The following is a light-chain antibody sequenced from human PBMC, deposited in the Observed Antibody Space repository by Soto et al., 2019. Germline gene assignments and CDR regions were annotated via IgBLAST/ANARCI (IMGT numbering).Light chain of an antibody. CDR2: SGS. CDR3: MQSRQSPYT. CDR1: QRLLHSNGNTF. V-gene: IGKV2-28*01. J-gene: IGKJ2*01. Sequence: EIVMTQSPPSLTVTPGAPASISCRTSQRLLHSNGNTFLGWYLQKPVQSPQLLLYSGSNRASGGPDRVSGSEAGTDFTMKVSRVAAEDVGVDYCMQSRQSPYTFGQGTKVVIK.